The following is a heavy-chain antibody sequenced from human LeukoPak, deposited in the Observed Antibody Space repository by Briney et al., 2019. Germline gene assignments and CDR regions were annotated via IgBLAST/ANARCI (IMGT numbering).Heavy chain of an antibody. J-gene: IGHJ4*02. CDR1: GYTFTSYG. V-gene: IGHV1-18*01. Sequence: ASVKVSCKASGYTFTSYGISWVRQAPGQGLEWMGWISAYNGNTNYAQKLQGRVTMTTDTSTSTVYMELRSLRSDDTAVYYCARDGGGFTYYYGSGSYYSQMFDYWGQGTLVTVSS. CDR2: ISAYNGNT. D-gene: IGHD3-10*01. CDR3: ARDGGGFTYYYGSGSYYSQMFDY.